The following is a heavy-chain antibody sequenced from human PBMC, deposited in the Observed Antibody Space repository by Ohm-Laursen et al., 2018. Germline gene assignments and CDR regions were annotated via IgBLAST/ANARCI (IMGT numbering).Heavy chain of an antibody. CDR3: ANGDYVFPLYY. CDR1: GFTFSSYE. Sequence: SLRLSCSASGFTFSSYEMNWVRQAPGKGLEWVSYISSSGSTIYYADSVKGRFTISRDNAKNSLYLQMNILRAEDTAVYYCANGDYVFPLYYWGQGTLVTVSS. V-gene: IGHV3-48*03. D-gene: IGHD4-17*01. J-gene: IGHJ4*02. CDR2: ISSSGSTI.